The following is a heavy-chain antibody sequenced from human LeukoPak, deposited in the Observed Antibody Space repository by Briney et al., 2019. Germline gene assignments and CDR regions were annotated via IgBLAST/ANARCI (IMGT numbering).Heavy chain of an antibody. CDR1: GFPFSSYG. Sequence: GGSLRLSCAASGFPFSSYGMNWVRQAPGKGLEWVSSISSSSSYIYYADSVKGRFPISRDNAKNSLYLQMNSLRAEDTAVYYCARDPRVGWFDPWGQGTLVTVSS. J-gene: IGHJ5*02. CDR3: ARDPRVGWFDP. CDR2: ISSSSSYI. V-gene: IGHV3-21*01.